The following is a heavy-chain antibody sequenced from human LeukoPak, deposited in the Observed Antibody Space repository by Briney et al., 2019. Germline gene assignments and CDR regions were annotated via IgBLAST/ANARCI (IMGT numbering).Heavy chain of an antibody. CDR3: ARDPAIAVAGSGTEAD. D-gene: IGHD6-19*01. J-gene: IGHJ4*02. Sequence: SETLSLTCAVSGYSISSGYYWGWIRQPPGKGLEWIGSIYHSGSTYYNPSLKSRVTISVDTSKNQFSLKLSSVTAADTAVYYCARDPAIAVAGSGTEADWGQGTLVTVSS. V-gene: IGHV4-38-2*02. CDR2: IYHSGST. CDR1: GYSISSGYY.